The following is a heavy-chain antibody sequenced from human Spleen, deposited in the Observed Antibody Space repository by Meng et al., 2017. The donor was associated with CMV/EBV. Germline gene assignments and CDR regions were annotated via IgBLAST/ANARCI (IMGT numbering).Heavy chain of an antibody. V-gene: IGHV3-7*01. Sequence: GESLKISCAASGFTFSDYWMTWVRQAPGKGLEWVANIKQNGGDKYYVDSVKGRFTISRDNAKNSLSLQMNSLRAEDTAVYYCAKDQVGANGRDVWGQGTTVTVSS. CDR1: GFTFSDYW. J-gene: IGHJ6*02. CDR3: AKDQVGANGRDV. D-gene: IGHD1-26*01. CDR2: IKQNGGDK.